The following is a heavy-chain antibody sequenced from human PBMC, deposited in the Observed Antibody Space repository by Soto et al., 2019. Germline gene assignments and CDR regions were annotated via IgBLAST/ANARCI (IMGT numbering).Heavy chain of an antibody. Sequence: SETLSLTCTVSGGSISSGDYFWSWIRQSPGKGLERIGYISSIGSTYYNPSPKSRVSVSRDTSKNQFSLKPSSVTTTRTAVYYCARGLVIRPYYYHGMDVGGQGTTVT. D-gene: IGHD3-9*01. CDR1: GGSISSGDYF. CDR2: ISSIGST. J-gene: IGHJ6*02. CDR3: ARGLVIRPYYYHGMDV. V-gene: IGHV4-30-4*01.